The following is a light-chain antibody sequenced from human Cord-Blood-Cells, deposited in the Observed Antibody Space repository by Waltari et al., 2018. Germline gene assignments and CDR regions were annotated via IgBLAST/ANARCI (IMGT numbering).Light chain of an antibody. CDR1: SGSIDSNY. Sequence: NFMLTQPHSVSESPGKTVTISCTRTSGSIDSNYVQWYQQRPGSSPTTVIYEAHQRPSGVPDRFSGSIDSSANSASLTIAGLKTEDEADYYCQSYDSSNSWVFGGGTKLTVL. CDR3: QSYDSSNSWV. CDR2: EAH. J-gene: IGLJ3*02. V-gene: IGLV6-57*01.